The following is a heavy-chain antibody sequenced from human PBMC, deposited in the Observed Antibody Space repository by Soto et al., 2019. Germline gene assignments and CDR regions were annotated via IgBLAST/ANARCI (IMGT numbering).Heavy chain of an antibody. J-gene: IGHJ6*02. Sequence: QVHLVESGGGVVQPGRSKRLSCVGSGFTCNDYAIHWFHQAPGKGLKCRAVISFDGNNKFYADSVKGRFTICRDRSKTSAYLQIKNLRDEDTAVYYCAMDHWDCSGGGCNSPQLNFFATDEWGPGTTVSVSS. CDR2: ISFDGNNK. CDR3: AMDHWDCSGGGCNSPQLNFFATDE. V-gene: IGHV3-30*03. D-gene: IGHD2-15*01. CDR1: GFTCNDYA.